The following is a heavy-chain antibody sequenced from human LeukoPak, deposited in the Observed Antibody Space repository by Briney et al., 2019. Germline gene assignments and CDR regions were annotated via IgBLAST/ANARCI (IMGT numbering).Heavy chain of an antibody. CDR1: GGTFSSYA. D-gene: IGHD4-17*01. Sequence: GASVKVSCKASGGTFSSYAISWVRQAPGQGLEWMGRIIPIFGTANYAQKFQGRVTITTDESTSTAYMELSSLRSEDTAVYYCARARSSVTTVTTPGYWGQGTLVTVSS. CDR3: ARARSSVTTVTTPGY. V-gene: IGHV1-69*05. CDR2: IIPIFGTA. J-gene: IGHJ4*02.